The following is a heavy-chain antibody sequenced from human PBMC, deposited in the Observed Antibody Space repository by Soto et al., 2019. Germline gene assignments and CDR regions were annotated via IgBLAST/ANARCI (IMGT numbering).Heavy chain of an antibody. Sequence: QVQLVQSGAEVKKPGASVKVSCKASGYTFTSYGISWVRQAPGQGLEWMGWIFAHNGNTNYAQKLEGRVTMTTDTSTSTVYMELRSLGSDDTAVYYCASGWFGEFVYYFDYWGQGTLVTVSS. CDR2: IFAHNGNT. CDR3: ASGWFGEFVYYFDY. CDR1: GYTFTSYG. J-gene: IGHJ4*02. D-gene: IGHD3-10*01. V-gene: IGHV1-18*01.